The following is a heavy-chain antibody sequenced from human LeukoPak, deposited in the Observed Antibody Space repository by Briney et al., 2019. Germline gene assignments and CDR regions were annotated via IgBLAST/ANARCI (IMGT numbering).Heavy chain of an antibody. CDR2: IWYDGSNK. CDR3: GRNTGYSYGTVGDY. D-gene: IGHD5-18*01. Sequence: GGSLRLSCAASGFTFSSYGMHWVRQAPGKGLEWVAVIWYDGSNKYYADSVKGRFTISRDNSKNTLYLQMNSLRAEDTAVYYGGRNTGYSYGTVGDYGGQGALVTVS. V-gene: IGHV3-33*01. J-gene: IGHJ4*02. CDR1: GFTFSSYG.